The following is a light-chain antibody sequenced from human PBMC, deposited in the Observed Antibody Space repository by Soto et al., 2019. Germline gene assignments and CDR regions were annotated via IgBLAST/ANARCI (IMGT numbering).Light chain of an antibody. CDR3: QQRNSWPPT. CDR2: YAS. J-gene: IGKJ4*01. CDR1: QSVGND. V-gene: IGKV3-11*01. Sequence: EIVLTQSPATLSLSPGDRATLSCRASQSVGNDLVWYHQKRGQAPRVLIYYASNRATGIPARFSGSGSGTASTLTISGLEPEDFAFYYCQQRNSWPPTFGGGTGVEIK.